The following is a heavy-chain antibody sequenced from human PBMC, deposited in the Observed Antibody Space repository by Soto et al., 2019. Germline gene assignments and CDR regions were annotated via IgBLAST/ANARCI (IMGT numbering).Heavy chain of an antibody. J-gene: IGHJ3*02. Sequence: LETLSLTCTVSGGSISSYYWSWIRQPAGKGLEWIGRIYTSGSTNYNPSLKSRVTMSVDTSKNQFSLKLSSVTAADTAVYYCARDLAAAGTYAFDIWGQGTMVTVSS. CDR3: ARDLAAAGTYAFDI. CDR2: IYTSGST. CDR1: GGSISSYY. V-gene: IGHV4-4*07. D-gene: IGHD6-13*01.